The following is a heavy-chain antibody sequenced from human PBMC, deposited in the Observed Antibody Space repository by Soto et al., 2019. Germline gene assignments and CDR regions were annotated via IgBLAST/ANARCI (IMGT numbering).Heavy chain of an antibody. V-gene: IGHV3-30*18. CDR2: ITYDGSNK. Sequence: GGSLGLSCSASVFTFSNYGMHWVRQAPGKGLEWVAVITYDGSNKYHADSVKGRFTISRDNSKNMVYLQMNSLRAVDTGLYYWAKRQSVGESENFQHGGQGHRGTVSS. CDR1: VFTFSNYG. J-gene: IGHJ1*01. D-gene: IGHD3-3*01. CDR3: AKRQSVGESENFQH.